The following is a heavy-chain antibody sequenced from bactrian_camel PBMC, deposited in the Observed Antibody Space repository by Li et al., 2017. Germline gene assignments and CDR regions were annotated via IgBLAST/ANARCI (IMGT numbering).Heavy chain of an antibody. CDR3: ATRGVVVRGPPDEYDY. J-gene: IGHJ4*01. CDR2: INSDGNA. D-gene: IGHD2*01. Sequence: VQLVESGGGSVQTGGSLRLSCEVSGSTRSGYCMARFRQAPGKEREAVASINSDGNAEYGDSVLGRFTISSDNTKNMSYLQMNSLKSEDTALYYCATRGVVVRGPPDEYDYWGQGTQVTVS. V-gene: IGHV3S67*01. CDR1: GSTRSGYC.